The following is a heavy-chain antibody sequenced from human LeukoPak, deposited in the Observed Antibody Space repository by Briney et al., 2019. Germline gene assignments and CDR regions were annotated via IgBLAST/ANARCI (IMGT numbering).Heavy chain of an antibody. J-gene: IGHJ4*02. CDR3: ARLRYCTNGVCWPGDYYFGY. V-gene: IGHV5-51*01. CDR1: GYSFPSYW. CDR2: IYPGDSNT. D-gene: IGHD2-8*01. Sequence: GESLKISCKGSGYSFPSYWIGWVRQMPGKGLEWMGIIYPGDSNTSYSPSFQGQVTISADKSISTAYLQWSSLKASDTAMYYCARLRYCTNGVCWPGDYYFGYWGQGTLVTVSS.